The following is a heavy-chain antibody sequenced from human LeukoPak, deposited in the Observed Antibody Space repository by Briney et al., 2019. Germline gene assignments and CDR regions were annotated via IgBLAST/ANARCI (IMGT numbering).Heavy chain of an antibody. CDR1: GYIFNNYW. V-gene: IGHV5-51*01. CDR3: ASLSYYNSWSGFDY. Sequence: NAGESLKISCKGSGYIFNNYWIGWVRQMPGEGLEWMGLIYPPDSDTKYSPSFQGQVTISADKSINTAYLQWSSLKASDTAMYYCASLSYYNSWSGFDYWGQGTQVTVSS. CDR2: IYPPDSDT. J-gene: IGHJ4*02. D-gene: IGHD3-3*01.